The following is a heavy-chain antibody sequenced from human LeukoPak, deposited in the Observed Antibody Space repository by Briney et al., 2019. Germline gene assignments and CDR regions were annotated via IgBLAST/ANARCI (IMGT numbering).Heavy chain of an antibody. D-gene: IGHD3-22*01. CDR3: ARDRVTMIVVVPHFQH. J-gene: IGHJ1*01. CDR1: RFTFSTYG. V-gene: IGHV3-30*02. Sequence: QPGGSLRLSCAASRFTFSTYGMHWVRQAPGKGLEWVAFIRYDGNNKYYADSVKGRFTISRDNSKNTLYLQMNSLRAEDTAVYYCARDRVTMIVVVPHFQHWGQGTLVTVSS. CDR2: IRYDGNNK.